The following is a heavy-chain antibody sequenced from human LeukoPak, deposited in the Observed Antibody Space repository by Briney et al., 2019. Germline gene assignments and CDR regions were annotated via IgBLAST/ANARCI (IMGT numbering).Heavy chain of an antibody. CDR1: GGSMSPYF. Sequence: SETLSLTCTVSGGSMSPYFWSWVRQPPGKGLEWIGYVYTNDGSTKYNPSLKSRVTMSVDTSKNQISLKLSSVTAADTAIYYCARRQTYFDYWGQGTLVTVPS. J-gene: IGHJ4*02. V-gene: IGHV4-4*09. CDR2: VYTNDGST. CDR3: ARRQTYFDY.